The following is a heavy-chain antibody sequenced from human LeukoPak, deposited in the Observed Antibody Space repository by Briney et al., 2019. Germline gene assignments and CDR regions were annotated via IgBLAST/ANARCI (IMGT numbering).Heavy chain of an antibody. Sequence: PGGSLRLSCAASGFTFSSYEMNWVRQAPGKGLEWVSSISSSSSYIYYADSVKGRFTISRDNAKNSLYLQMNSVRAEDTAVYYCARAITNYGYIFDYWGQGTLVTVSS. CDR2: ISSSSSYI. D-gene: IGHD5-18*01. V-gene: IGHV3-21*01. J-gene: IGHJ4*02. CDR3: ARAITNYGYIFDY. CDR1: GFTFSSYE.